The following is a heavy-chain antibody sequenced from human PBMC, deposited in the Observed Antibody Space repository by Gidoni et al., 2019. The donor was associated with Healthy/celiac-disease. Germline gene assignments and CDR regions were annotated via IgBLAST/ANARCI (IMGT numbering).Heavy chain of an antibody. J-gene: IGHJ6*03. V-gene: IGHV4-59*01. Sequence: QVQLQASGPGLVKPSETLSLTCTVSGGSISSYYWSWIRQPPGKGLEWIGYIYYSGSTNYNPSLKSRVTISVDTSKNQFSLKLSSVTAADTAVYYCARVHMTTVTSEWELSRGYYYYYYMDVWGKGTTVTVSS. CDR1: GGSISSYY. CDR3: ARVHMTTVTSEWELSRGYYYYYYMDV. CDR2: IYYSGST. D-gene: IGHD4-4*01.